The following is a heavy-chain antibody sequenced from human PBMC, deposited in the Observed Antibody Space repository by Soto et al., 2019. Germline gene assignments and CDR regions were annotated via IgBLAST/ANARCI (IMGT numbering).Heavy chain of an antibody. D-gene: IGHD2-21*02. CDR2: MYNTGST. CDR1: GGSIFGYY. CDR3: ARDLWGYCGTDCYPLDV. V-gene: IGHV4-59*01. J-gene: IGHJ6*02. Sequence: SETLSVACTVCGGSIFGYYWSWIRQTPGKGLEWIGYMYNTGSTVYNPSFKSRVTISVDTSKNQFSLKLNSVTAADTAVYYCARDLWGYCGTDCYPLDVWGQGTTVTVSS.